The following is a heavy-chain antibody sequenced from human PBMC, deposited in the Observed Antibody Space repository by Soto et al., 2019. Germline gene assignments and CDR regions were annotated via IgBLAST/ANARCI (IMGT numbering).Heavy chain of an antibody. Sequence: GEALKISCKGSGYSFITYWIAWVRQMPGKGLEWMGIIYPSDSDTRYSPSFQGQVTISVDKPISTAYLQWSSLKASDTAMYYCARLPPEMSTIPRHLDYWGPGTLVTVSS. V-gene: IGHV5-51*01. J-gene: IGHJ4*02. CDR2: IYPSDSDT. D-gene: IGHD1-1*01. CDR1: GYSFITYW. CDR3: ARLPPEMSTIPRHLDY.